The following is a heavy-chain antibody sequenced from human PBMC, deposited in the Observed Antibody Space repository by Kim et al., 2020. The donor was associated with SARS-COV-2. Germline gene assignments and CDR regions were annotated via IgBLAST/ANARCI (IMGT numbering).Heavy chain of an antibody. D-gene: IGHD3-10*01. CDR3: ARSRGTMVRGVIIRTLSYYYSGMDG. Sequence: ASVKVSCKASGYTFTSYGISWVRQAPGQGLEWMGWISAYNGDTNYAQKLQGRVTMTTDTSTSTAYMELRSLRSDDTAVYYCARSRGTMVRGVIIRTLSYYYSGMDGWGQGTTVTVSS. J-gene: IGHJ6*02. V-gene: IGHV1-18*01. CDR2: ISAYNGDT. CDR1: GYTFTSYG.